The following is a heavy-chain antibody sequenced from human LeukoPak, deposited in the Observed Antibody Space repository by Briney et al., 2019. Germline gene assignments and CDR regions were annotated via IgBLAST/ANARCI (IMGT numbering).Heavy chain of an antibody. J-gene: IGHJ4*02. Sequence: ASVKVSCKVSGYTLTELSMHWVRQAPGKGLEWMGGFDPEDGETIYAQKFQGRVTMTEDTSTDTAYMELSSLRSEDTAVYYCATEPRDGELFAAGDRLGFDYWGQGTLVTVSS. CDR1: GYTLTELS. CDR3: ATEPRDGELFAAGDRLGFDY. V-gene: IGHV1-24*01. D-gene: IGHD3-10*01. CDR2: FDPEDGET.